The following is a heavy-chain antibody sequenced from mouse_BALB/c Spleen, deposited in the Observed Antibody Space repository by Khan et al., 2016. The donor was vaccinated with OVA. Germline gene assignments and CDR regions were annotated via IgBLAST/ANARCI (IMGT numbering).Heavy chain of an antibody. CDR1: GFSLSRYS. V-gene: IGHV2-6-4*01. CDR2: IWSGGST. D-gene: IGHD2-10*02. J-gene: IGHJ4*01. CDR3: ARKKYGNYVSLDY. Sequence: QVQLKESGPGLVAPSQSLSITCTVSGFSLSRYSVHWVRQHPGKGLEWLGMIWSGGSTDYNSALKSRLSISKDNSKSQVFLQMNSLQTDDTAMYDCARKKYGNYVSLDYWGQGTSVTFSS.